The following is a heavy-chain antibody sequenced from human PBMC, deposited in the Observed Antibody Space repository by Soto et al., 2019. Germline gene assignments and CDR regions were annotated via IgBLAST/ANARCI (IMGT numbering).Heavy chain of an antibody. CDR2: IYPGDSDT. V-gene: IGHV5-51*01. J-gene: IGHJ6*02. CDR3: AKRQQLVRYYYGLDV. D-gene: IGHD6-13*01. CDR1: GYSFTSYW. Sequence: GESLKISCKGSGYSFTSYWIGWVRQMPGKGLEWMGIIYPGDSDTRYSPSFQGQVTISADKSISTAYLQWSSLRADDTAVYYCAKRQQLVRYYYGLDVWGQGTTVTVSS.